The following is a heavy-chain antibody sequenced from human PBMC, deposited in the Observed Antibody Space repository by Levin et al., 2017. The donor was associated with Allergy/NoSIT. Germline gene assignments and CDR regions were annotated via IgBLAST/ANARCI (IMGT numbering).Heavy chain of an antibody. CDR2: IIPILGIA. Sequence: SVKVSCKASGGTFSSYTISWVRQAPGQGLEWMGRIIPILGIANYAQKFQGRVTITADKSTSTAYMELSSLRSEDTAVYYCARAVVPAAIVTADDAFDIWGQGTMVTVSS. CDR1: GGTFSSYT. CDR3: ARAVVPAAIVTADDAFDI. J-gene: IGHJ3*02. D-gene: IGHD2-2*01. V-gene: IGHV1-69*02.